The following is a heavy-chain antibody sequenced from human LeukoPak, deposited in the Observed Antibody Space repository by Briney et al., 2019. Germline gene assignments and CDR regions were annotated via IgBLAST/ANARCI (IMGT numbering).Heavy chain of an antibody. CDR3: ARCPLRYFDWFGRWYFDY. CDR2: IFSSGST. Sequence: SETLSLTCTVSGGSISSYYWSWIRQPAGKGLEWIGRIFSSGSTNYSPSLKSRVTMSVDTSKNQFSLELSSVTAADTAVYYCARCPLRYFDWFGRWYFDYWGQGTLVTVSS. J-gene: IGHJ4*02. D-gene: IGHD3-9*01. CDR1: GGSISSYY. V-gene: IGHV4-4*07.